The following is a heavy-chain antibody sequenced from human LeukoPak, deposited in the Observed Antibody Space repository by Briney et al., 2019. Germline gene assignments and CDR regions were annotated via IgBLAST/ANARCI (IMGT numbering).Heavy chain of an antibody. Sequence: ASVKVSCKASGYTFISYDINWVRQATGQGVEWMGWMNPNSGNTGYAQKFQGRVTMTRNTSISTAYMELTSLRSEDTAVYYCARGVEDDYGDYNFDLWGRGTLVTVSS. D-gene: IGHD4-17*01. V-gene: IGHV1-8*01. CDR2: MNPNSGNT. CDR1: GYTFISYD. J-gene: IGHJ2*01. CDR3: ARGVEDDYGDYNFDL.